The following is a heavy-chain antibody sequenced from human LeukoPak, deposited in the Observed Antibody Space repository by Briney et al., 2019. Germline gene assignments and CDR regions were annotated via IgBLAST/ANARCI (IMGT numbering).Heavy chain of an antibody. CDR2: INHSGST. CDR1: GGSFSGYY. D-gene: IGHD3-16*01. CDR3: ARSKGGRGFDP. J-gene: IGHJ5*02. V-gene: IGHV4-34*01. Sequence: SETLSLTCAVYGGSFSGYYWSWIRQPPGKGLEWIGEINHSGSTNYNPSLKSRVTISVDTSKNQFSLKLSSVTAADTAVHYCARSKGGRGFDPWGQGTLVTVSS.